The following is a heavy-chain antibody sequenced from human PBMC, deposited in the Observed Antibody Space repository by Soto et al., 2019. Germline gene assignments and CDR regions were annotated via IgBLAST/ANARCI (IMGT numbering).Heavy chain of an antibody. Sequence: QVQLVQSGAEVKEPGSSVKVSCKVSGDTFNKYTINWVRQAPGQGLEWMAGIIRIYGTANYALKFHDRIKVTADESTATAYMELNSLTSEDTAIYYCARDGHGYNYWYFDLWGRGTLITVSS. CDR3: ARDGHGYNYWYFDL. J-gene: IGHJ2*01. CDR2: IIRIYGTA. V-gene: IGHV1-69*01. D-gene: IGHD5-12*01. CDR1: GDTFNKYT.